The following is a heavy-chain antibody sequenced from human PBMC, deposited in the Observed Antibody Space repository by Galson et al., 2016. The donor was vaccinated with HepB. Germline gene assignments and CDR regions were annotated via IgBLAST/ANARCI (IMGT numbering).Heavy chain of an antibody. D-gene: IGHD5-18*01. CDR1: GYTFTTYY. J-gene: IGHJ6*02. CDR3: ARVNSFGYYFYYAIDV. CDR2: INPSGGRT. Sequence: VKVSCKASGYTFTTYYMHWVRQAPGQGLEWMGVINPSGGRTSYAQKFQGRVTMTRDTSTSTVYMELSSLRSEDTDVYYCARVNSFGYYFYYAIDVWGQGTSVTVSS. V-gene: IGHV1-46*01.